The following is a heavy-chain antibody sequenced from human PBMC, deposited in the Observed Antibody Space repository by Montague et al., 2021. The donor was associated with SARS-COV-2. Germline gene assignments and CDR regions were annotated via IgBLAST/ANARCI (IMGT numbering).Heavy chain of an antibody. D-gene: IGHD3-3*01. CDR3: ARGGTIFGVITCPFDY. Sequence: TLSLTCTVSGGSISSGGYYWSWIRPHPGQGLEWIVYIYYSGSTYYNPSLKGRVTISVYTSKNQFSLKLSSVTAADTAVYYCARGGTIFGVITCPFDYWGQGTLVTVSS. V-gene: IGHV4-31*03. CDR2: IYYSGST. J-gene: IGHJ4*02. CDR1: GGSISSGGYY.